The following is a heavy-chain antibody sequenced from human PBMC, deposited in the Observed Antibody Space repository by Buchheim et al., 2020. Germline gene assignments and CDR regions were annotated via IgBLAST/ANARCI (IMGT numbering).Heavy chain of an antibody. CDR3: AKDGRPQYDSSASFDY. J-gene: IGHJ4*02. V-gene: IGHV3-23*01. CDR2: ISGSGGST. D-gene: IGHD3-22*01. CDR1: GFTFSSYA. Sequence: EVQLLESGGGLVQPGGSLRLSCAASGFTFSSYAMSWVRQAPGKGLEWVTAISGSGGSTYYADSVKGRFTIARDNYKNKLYMQMNSLRAEDTAVYYCAKDGRPQYDSSASFDYWGQGTL.